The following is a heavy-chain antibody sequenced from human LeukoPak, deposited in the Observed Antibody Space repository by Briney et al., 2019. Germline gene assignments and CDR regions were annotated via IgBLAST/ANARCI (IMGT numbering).Heavy chain of an antibody. CDR2: IWYDGSNK. J-gene: IGHJ4*02. CDR1: GFTFSSYG. CDR3: ARGKDILTGYCLFDY. D-gene: IGHD3-9*01. Sequence: GRSLRLSCAASGFTFSSYGMHWVRQAPGKGLEWVAVIWYDGSNKYYADSVKGRFTISRDNSKNTLYLQMNSLRAEDTAVYYCARGKDILTGYCLFDYWGQGTLVTVSS. V-gene: IGHV3-33*01.